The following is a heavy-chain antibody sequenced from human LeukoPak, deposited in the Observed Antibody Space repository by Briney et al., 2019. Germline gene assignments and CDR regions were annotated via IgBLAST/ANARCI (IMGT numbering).Heavy chain of an antibody. Sequence: GGSLRLSCAASGFTFSAFNMHWVRQAQGKGLEWVAIISHHGDTAHYADSLKGRFTISRDNSKNTVDLQMNSLRVEDTAIYYCARDFSWAFDYWGQGTLVTVSS. V-gene: IGHV3-30-3*01. CDR3: ARDFSWAFDY. J-gene: IGHJ4*02. CDR1: GFTFSAFN. CDR2: ISHHGDTA. D-gene: IGHD3-16*01.